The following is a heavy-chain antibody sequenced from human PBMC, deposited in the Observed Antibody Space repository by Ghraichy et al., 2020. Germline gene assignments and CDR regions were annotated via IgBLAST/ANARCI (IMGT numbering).Heavy chain of an antibody. CDR3: ARDAYGYGSGSFFDL. CDR1: GGSISSYY. Sequence: SETLSLTCTVSGGSISSYYWSWIRQPAGKGLEWIGRIYTSGRTNYNPSLKSRLTMSVDTSKKQFSLKLTSVTAADTAVYYCARDAYGYGSGSFFDLWGQGTLVTVSS. J-gene: IGHJ4*02. CDR2: IYTSGRT. V-gene: IGHV4-4*07. D-gene: IGHD3-10*01.